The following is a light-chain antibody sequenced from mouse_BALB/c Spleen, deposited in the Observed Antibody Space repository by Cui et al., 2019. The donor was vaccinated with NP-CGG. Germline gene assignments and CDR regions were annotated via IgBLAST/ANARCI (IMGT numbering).Light chain of an antibody. V-gene: IGLV1*01. CDR3: ALWYSNHWV. CDR2: GTN. CDR1: TGDVTTSNY. Sequence: QAVVSQESALTTSPCDTVTVTYRSSTGDVTTSNYANWVPEKPDHLFTGLIGGTNNRAPGVPARFSGSLIGDKAALTITGAQTEDEAIYFCALWYSNHWVFGGGTKLTVL. J-gene: IGLJ1*01.